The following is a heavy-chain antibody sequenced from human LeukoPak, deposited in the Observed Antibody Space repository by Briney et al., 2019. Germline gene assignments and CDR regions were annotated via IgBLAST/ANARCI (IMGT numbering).Heavy chain of an antibody. CDR1: GFTFSSYA. CDR2: ISGSGGST. D-gene: IGHD4-23*01. V-gene: IGHV3-23*01. J-gene: IGHJ4*02. Sequence: GGSLRLSCAASGFTFSSYAMSWVRQTPGKGLEWVSAISGSGGSTYYADSVKGRFTISRDNSKNTLYLQMNSPRAEDTAVYYCVTRTTVVTPAGYWGQGTLVTVSS. CDR3: VTRTTVVTPAGY.